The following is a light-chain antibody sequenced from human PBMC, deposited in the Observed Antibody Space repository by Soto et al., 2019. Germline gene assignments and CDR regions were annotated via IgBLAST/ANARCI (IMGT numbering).Light chain of an antibody. CDR3: QQYNNWPLT. CDR2: DAS. V-gene: IGKV3D-15*01. J-gene: IGKJ4*01. Sequence: EIVMTQSPATLSVSPGDRATLSCRASQSVDNDLAWYQQKPGQPPRLLIDDASTRATGIPARFSGSQSGTEFTLTISSLLSEDFAVYSCQQYNNWPLTFGGGTKVEIK. CDR1: QSVDND.